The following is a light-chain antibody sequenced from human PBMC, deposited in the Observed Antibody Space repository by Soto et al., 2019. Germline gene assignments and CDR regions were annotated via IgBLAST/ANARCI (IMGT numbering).Light chain of an antibody. CDR3: QQRSSWPS. J-gene: IGKJ5*01. CDR1: QSVSSTY. V-gene: IGKV3D-20*02. Sequence: EIVLTQSPGPLSLSPGERATLSCRASQSVSSTYLAWYQQKPGQAPRLLIYRTSTRATGIPDRFSGSGSGTDFTLTISSLEPEDFAVYHCQQRSSWPSFGQGTRLEI. CDR2: RTS.